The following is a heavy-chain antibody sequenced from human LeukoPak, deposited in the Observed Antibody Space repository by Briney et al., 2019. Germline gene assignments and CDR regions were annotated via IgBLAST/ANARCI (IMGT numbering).Heavy chain of an antibody. CDR1: GFTVSNYY. V-gene: IGHV3-48*03. CDR2: ISSSGSTI. CDR3: AELGITMIGGV. Sequence: GGSLRLSCAASGFTVSNYYMNWVRQAPGKGLEWVSYISSSGSTIYYADSVKGRFTISRDNAKNSLYLQMNSLRAEDTAVYYCAELGITMIGGVWGKGTTVTISS. D-gene: IGHD3-10*02. J-gene: IGHJ6*04.